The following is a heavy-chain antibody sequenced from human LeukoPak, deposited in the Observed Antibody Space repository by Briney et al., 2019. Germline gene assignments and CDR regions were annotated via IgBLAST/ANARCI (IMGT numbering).Heavy chain of an antibody. D-gene: IGHD4-17*01. CDR2: IKQDGREK. CDR1: GFTLRSYL. CDR3: ARDPTAGYYYYIDV. V-gene: IGHV3-7*01. J-gene: IGHJ6*03. Sequence: GWALRLSCLASGFTLRSYLIRWLRQTAAKELEGVASIKQDGREKYYLVSLKGRFTLSRDNAQKSLYLQMNSLSANGTAVYYCARDPTAGYYYYIDVWGKGTTVTVSS.